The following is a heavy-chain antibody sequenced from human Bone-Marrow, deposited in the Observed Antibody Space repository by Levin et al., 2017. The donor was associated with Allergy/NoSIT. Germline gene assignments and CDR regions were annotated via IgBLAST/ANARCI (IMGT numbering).Heavy chain of an antibody. CDR2: VNSDGSSP. CDR1: GFTFSSYW. CDR3: AKATKETTVTALDS. Sequence: PGGSLRLSCAASGFTFSSYWMHWVRQAPGKGLVWVPRVNSDGSSPTYADSVKGRFTISRDNAQNRLYLQMNSLRVDDTAVYYCAKATKETTVTALDSWGQGILVTVSS. J-gene: IGHJ4*02. V-gene: IGHV3-74*01. D-gene: IGHD4-11*01.